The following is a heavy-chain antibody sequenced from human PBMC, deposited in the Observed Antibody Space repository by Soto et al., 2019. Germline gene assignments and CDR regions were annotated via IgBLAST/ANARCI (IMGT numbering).Heavy chain of an antibody. Sequence: EVQLVESGGGLVKPGGSLRLSCAASGFTFSSYSMNWVRQAPGKGLAWVSSISSSSSYIYYADSVKGRFTISRDNAKNSLYLQMNSLRAEDTAVYYCARGLGGVCSGGSCYYAFDIWDQGTMVSVSS. V-gene: IGHV3-21*01. CDR3: ARGLGGVCSGGSCYYAFDI. CDR2: ISSSSSYI. CDR1: GFTFSSYS. J-gene: IGHJ3*02. D-gene: IGHD2-15*01.